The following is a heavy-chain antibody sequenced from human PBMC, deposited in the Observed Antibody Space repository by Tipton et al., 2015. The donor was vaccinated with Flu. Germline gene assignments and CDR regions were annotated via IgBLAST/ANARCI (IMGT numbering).Heavy chain of an antibody. J-gene: IGHJ4*02. CDR1: GGSISSGSYY. CDR2: IYTSGST. D-gene: IGHD3-3*01. CDR3: ARSKYPPQGGVVDDY. V-gene: IGHV4-61*02. Sequence: TLSLTCTVSGGSISSGSYYWSWIRQPAGKGLEWIGRIYTSGSTNYNPSLKSRVTISVDTSKNQFSLKLSSVTAAGTAVYYCARSKYPPQGGVVDDYWGQGTLVTVSS.